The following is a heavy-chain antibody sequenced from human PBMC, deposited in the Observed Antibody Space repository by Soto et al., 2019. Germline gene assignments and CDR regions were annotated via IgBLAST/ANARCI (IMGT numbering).Heavy chain of an antibody. CDR2: IKHDGGET. CDR1: GFTFSNFW. J-gene: IGHJ4*02. Sequence: PGESLKISCAASGFTFSNFWMSWVRQAPGKGLEWVANIKHDGGETYYVDSVKGRFTISRDNAKNSLYLQMYSLRAEDKGFYYFAREGDCSGGSCYSGLHSWGQGTLVTV. CDR3: AREGDCSGGSCYSGLHS. V-gene: IGHV3-7*01. D-gene: IGHD2-15*01.